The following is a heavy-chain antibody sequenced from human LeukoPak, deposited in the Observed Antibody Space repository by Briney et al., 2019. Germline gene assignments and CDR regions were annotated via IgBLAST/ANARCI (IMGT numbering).Heavy chain of an antibody. D-gene: IGHD2-2*01. CDR2: ITGSGSTT. CDR1: GFAFSNYG. J-gene: IGHJ6*03. Sequence: GGSLRLSCAASGFAFSNYGMNWVRQAPGKGLECVSGITGSGSTTYYADSVKGRFTISRDNSKNTLYLQMNSLRAEDTAVYYCAKDPYLYQVLNYYMDVWGKGTTVTISS. CDR3: AKDPYLYQVLNYYMDV. V-gene: IGHV3-23*01.